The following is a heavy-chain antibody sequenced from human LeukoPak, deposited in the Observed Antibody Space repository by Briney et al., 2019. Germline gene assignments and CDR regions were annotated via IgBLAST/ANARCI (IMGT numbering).Heavy chain of an antibody. J-gene: IGHJ3*02. CDR3: VTYDSSGYYPNDAFDI. Sequence: GASVNVSCKASVGTFSSYAISGVRQAPGQGLEWMGGIIPIFGTANYAQKFKGRVTITADGSTSKVYMELSSLRSEDTAVYYCVTYDSSGYYPNDAFDIWGQGTMVTVSS. CDR2: IIPIFGTA. V-gene: IGHV1-69*13. CDR1: VGTFSSYA. D-gene: IGHD3-22*01.